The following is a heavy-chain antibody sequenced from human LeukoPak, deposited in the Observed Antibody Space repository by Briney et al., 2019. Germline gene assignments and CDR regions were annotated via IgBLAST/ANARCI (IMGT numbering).Heavy chain of an antibody. Sequence: GGSLRLSCAASGFTVSSNYMSWVRQAPGKGLEWVSVIYSGGTTNYADSVKGRFTISRDNSKNTLYLQMNSLRAEDTAVYYCATEEVVVAADDYWGQGTLVTVSS. CDR2: IYSGGTT. CDR3: ATEEVVVAADDY. V-gene: IGHV3-53*05. J-gene: IGHJ4*02. CDR1: GFTVSSNY. D-gene: IGHD2-15*01.